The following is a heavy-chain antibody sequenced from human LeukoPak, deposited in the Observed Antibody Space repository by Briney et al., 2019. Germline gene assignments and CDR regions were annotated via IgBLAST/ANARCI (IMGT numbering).Heavy chain of an antibody. CDR3: ARSSYSSSSSV. J-gene: IGHJ3*01. Sequence: GGSLRLSCAVSGFTFSGFWMSWSRQAPGKGLEWVASINSDGSEGYYADVVKGRFTISRDNAENSLYLQINSLRAEDTAVYYCARSSYSSSSSVWGQGTIVTVSS. CDR1: GFTFSGFW. V-gene: IGHV3-7*03. CDR2: INSDGSEG. D-gene: IGHD6-6*01.